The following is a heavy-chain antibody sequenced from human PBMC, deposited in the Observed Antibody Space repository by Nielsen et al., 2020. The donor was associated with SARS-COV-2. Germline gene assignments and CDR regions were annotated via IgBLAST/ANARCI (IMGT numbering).Heavy chain of an antibody. J-gene: IGHJ6*02. CDR3: ARERTTVTTRFIFYYYGMDV. Sequence: VRQAPGKGLEWVSYISSSSSTIYYADSVKGRFTISRDNAKNSLYLQMNSLRDEDTAVYYCARERTTVTTRFIFYYYGMDVWGQGTTVTVSS. V-gene: IGHV3-48*02. D-gene: IGHD4-17*01. CDR2: ISSSSSTI.